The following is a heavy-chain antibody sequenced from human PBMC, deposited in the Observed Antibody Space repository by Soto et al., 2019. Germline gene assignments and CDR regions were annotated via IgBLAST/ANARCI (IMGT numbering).Heavy chain of an antibody. Sequence: QVLLQESGPGLINASGTLSLTCGVSGGSISTNNWWSWVRQTPGQGLEWIAEVYHTGSTNYNPSLKSRLTISLDKSKNQFSLRLTSVTAADSAVYYCARAKLCNTLSCPHSFDTWGQGTLVSVSS. CDR1: GGSISTNNW. J-gene: IGHJ4*02. V-gene: IGHV4-4*02. D-gene: IGHD2-15*01. CDR2: VYHTGST. CDR3: ARAKLCNTLSCPHSFDT.